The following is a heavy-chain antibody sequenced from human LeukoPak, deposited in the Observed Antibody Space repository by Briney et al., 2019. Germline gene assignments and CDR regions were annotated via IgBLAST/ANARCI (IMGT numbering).Heavy chain of an antibody. D-gene: IGHD2-15*01. V-gene: IGHV3-7*05. Sequence: PGGSLRLSCAASGLTFSTYWMSWLRQAPGKGLEWVANINQDGSKKYYVDSVQGRFTSSRDNAKNSLYLQLNSLRAEDTAVYYCARMTGGLWDYWGQGTLVTVSS. J-gene: IGHJ4*02. CDR2: INQDGSKK. CDR3: ARMTGGLWDY. CDR1: GLTFSTYW.